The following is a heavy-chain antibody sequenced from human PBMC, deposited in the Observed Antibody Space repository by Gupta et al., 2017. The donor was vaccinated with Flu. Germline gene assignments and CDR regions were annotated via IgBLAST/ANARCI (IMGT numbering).Heavy chain of an antibody. CDR2: IRSKPYGGTT. Sequence: EVQLVESGGGLVQPGRSLRLSCTASGFTFGDYAMSWVRQAPGKGLEWVGFIRSKPYGGTTEYAASVKGRFTISRDDSKSIAYLQMNSLKTEDTAVYYCSRVIVGANLPTYYFDYWGRGTLVTVSS. CDR3: SRVIVGANLPTYYFDY. CDR1: GFTFGDYA. V-gene: IGHV3-49*04. D-gene: IGHD1-26*01. J-gene: IGHJ4*02.